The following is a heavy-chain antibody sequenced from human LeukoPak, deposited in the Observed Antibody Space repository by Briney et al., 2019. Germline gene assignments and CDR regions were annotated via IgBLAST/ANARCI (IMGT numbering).Heavy chain of an antibody. CDR1: GGSITSSSYY. CDR2: TYYSGST. D-gene: IGHD3-22*01. Sequence: SETLSLTCTVSGGSITSSSYYWGWIRQPPGKGLEWIGSTYYSGSTYYNPSLKSRVTISGDTSKNQFSLKLSSVTAADTAVYYCGRERRWEIYYYYFDYWGQGILVTVSS. V-gene: IGHV4-39*07. CDR3: GRERRWEIYYYYFDY. J-gene: IGHJ4*02.